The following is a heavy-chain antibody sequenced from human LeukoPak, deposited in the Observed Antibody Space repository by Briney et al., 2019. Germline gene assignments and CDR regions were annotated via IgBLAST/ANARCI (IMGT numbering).Heavy chain of an antibody. CDR1: GGSISSYY. CDR3: ASRGSYPRDDAFDI. J-gene: IGHJ3*02. D-gene: IGHD1-26*01. Sequence: PSETLSLTCTVSGGSISSYYWSWIRQPPGKGLEWIGRIYTSGSTNYNPSLKSRVTMSVDTSKNQFSLKLSSVTAADTAVYYCASRGSYPRDDAFDIWGQGTMVTVSS. CDR2: IYTSGST. V-gene: IGHV4-4*07.